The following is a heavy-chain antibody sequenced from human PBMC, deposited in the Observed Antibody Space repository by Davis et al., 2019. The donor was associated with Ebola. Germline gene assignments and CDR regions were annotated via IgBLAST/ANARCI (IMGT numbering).Heavy chain of an antibody. CDR1: GYSISSGYY. Sequence: PSETLSLTCTVSGYSISSGYYWGWIRQPPGKGLEWIGSIYHSGSTYYNPSLKSRVTISVDTSKNQFSLKLSSVTAADTAVYYCARDYYDSSGSPFRYYFDYWGQGTLVTVPS. J-gene: IGHJ4*02. CDR2: IYHSGST. CDR3: ARDYYDSSGSPFRYYFDY. V-gene: IGHV4-38-2*02. D-gene: IGHD3-22*01.